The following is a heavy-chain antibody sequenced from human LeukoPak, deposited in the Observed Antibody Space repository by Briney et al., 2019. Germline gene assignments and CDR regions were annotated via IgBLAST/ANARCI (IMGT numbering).Heavy chain of an antibody. D-gene: IGHD3-10*01. CDR1: GFTFNSYT. J-gene: IGHJ6*03. CDR2: VGGAGADT. Sequence: PGGSLRLSCAASGFTFNSYTMSWVRLAPGKGLEWVSSVGGAGADTWYADSVKGRFTISRDNSKNTLYLQMDSPRAEDTALYYCAKDGAPNAGYMDVWGKGITVTVSS. V-gene: IGHV3-23*01. CDR3: AKDGAPNAGYMDV.